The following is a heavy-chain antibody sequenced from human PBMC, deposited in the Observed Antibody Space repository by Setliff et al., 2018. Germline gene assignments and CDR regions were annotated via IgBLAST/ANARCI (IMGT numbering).Heavy chain of an antibody. CDR3: ARSENCLSGTTYPSDY. D-gene: IGHD1-7*01. Sequence: PGGSLRLSCAASGFTFTNYWMTWVRQAPGKGLEWISSISSSGSFIYYADSVKGRLTISRDNAKNSLYLQMNSLRADDTAVYYCARSENCLSGTTYPSDYWGQGTLVTVSS. J-gene: IGHJ4*02. V-gene: IGHV3-21*01. CDR1: GFTFTNYW. CDR2: ISSSGSFI.